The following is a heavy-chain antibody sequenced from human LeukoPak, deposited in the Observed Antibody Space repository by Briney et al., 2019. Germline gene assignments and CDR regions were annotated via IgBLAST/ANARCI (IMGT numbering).Heavy chain of an antibody. J-gene: IGHJ4*02. D-gene: IGHD1-26*01. CDR3: AKRWDSTWSYFDL. CDR2: IQYDGDNK. CDR1: GFTFTRSA. V-gene: IGHV3-30*02. Sequence: PGGSLRLSCVASGFTFTRSAMHWVRQAPGKGLEWVAFIQYDGDNKYYAGSVKGRFTISRDDSQNTLYLQMNSLTVEDTAVYYCAKRWDSTWSYFDLWGQGTLVTVSS.